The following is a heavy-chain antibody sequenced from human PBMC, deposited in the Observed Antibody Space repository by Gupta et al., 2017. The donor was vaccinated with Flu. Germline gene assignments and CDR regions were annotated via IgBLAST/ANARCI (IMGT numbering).Heavy chain of an antibody. CDR2: TEPRSRRT. J-gene: IGHJ5*02. CDR3: TRSDDRGNKNHFDP. Sequence: RQAPGQGLEWVGRTEPRSRRTDYAQRFQGRVIITSDTTISTAYMELGWLRSDDTAVYYCTRSDDRGNKNHFDPWSQGTLVTVSS. V-gene: IGHV1-2*06.